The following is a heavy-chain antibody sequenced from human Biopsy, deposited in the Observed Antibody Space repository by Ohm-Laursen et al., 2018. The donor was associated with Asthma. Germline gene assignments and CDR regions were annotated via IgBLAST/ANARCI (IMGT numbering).Heavy chain of an antibody. CDR2: IYYSGTT. J-gene: IGHJ6*02. Sequence: TLSLTCSLSSGSGGYMRSGNYYWGWIRQPPGKGLEWIGSIYYSGTTYYHPSLESRVTVSADTSKNQFSLKLTSVTAADTAVYYCVRGSSSWHHGPFHYYYGLDVWGQGTTATVFS. CDR1: SGSGGYMRSGNYY. CDR3: VRGSSSWHHGPFHYYYGLDV. D-gene: IGHD6-13*01. V-gene: IGHV4-39*01.